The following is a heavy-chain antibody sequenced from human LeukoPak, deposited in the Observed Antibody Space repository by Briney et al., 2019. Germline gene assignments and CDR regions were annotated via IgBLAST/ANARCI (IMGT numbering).Heavy chain of an antibody. D-gene: IGHD4-17*01. Sequence: SETLSLTCTVSGGSISSGGYYWSWIRQHPGKGLEWIGYIYYSGSTYYNPSLKSRVTISVDTSKNQFSLKLSSVTAADAAVYYCARDIPTTGGGRAFDIWGQGTMVTVSS. CDR3: ARDIPTTGGGRAFDI. CDR1: GGSISSGGYY. J-gene: IGHJ3*02. CDR2: IYYSGST. V-gene: IGHV4-31*03.